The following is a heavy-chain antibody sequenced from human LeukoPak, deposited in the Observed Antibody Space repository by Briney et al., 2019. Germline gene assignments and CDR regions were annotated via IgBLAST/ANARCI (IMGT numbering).Heavy chain of an antibody. Sequence: SQTLSLTCAVSGGSISSGGYYWSWIRQHPGKGLEWIGYIYYSGSTYYNPSLKSRVTISVDTSKNQFSLKLSSVTAADTAVYYCARAKVNARVGVVGWFDPWGQGTLVTVSS. CDR2: IYYSGST. CDR1: GGSISSGGYY. V-gene: IGHV4-31*11. D-gene: IGHD1-1*01. CDR3: ARAKVNARVGVVGWFDP. J-gene: IGHJ5*02.